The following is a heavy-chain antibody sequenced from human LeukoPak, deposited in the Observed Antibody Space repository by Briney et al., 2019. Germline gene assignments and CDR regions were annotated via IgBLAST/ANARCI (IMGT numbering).Heavy chain of an antibody. Sequence: SETLSLTSTVSGGSISSSSYYWGWIRQPPGKGLEWIGSIYYSGSTYYNPSLKSRVTISVDTSKNQFSLKLSSVTAAGTAVYYCAREGYLGYWFDPWGQGTLVTVSS. CDR1: GGSISSSSYY. D-gene: IGHD1-26*01. V-gene: IGHV4-39*07. CDR3: AREGYLGYWFDP. J-gene: IGHJ5*02. CDR2: IYYSGST.